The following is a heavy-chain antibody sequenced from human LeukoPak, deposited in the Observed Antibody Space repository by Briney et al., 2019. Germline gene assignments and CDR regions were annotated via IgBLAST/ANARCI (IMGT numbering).Heavy chain of an antibody. CDR1: GFIVSNNY. V-gene: IGHV3-53*01. D-gene: IGHD2-15*01. J-gene: IGHJ4*02. CDR2: IYSGGST. CDR3: ARGLGYCSGGSCLVLDY. Sequence: GGPLTLPCAVSGFIVSNNYFSWLRQAPGKGREGVSVIYSGGSTCYADSVKGRFTISRDNSKNTLYLQMKSLRAEDTAVYYCARGLGYCSGGSCLVLDYWGQGTLVTVSS.